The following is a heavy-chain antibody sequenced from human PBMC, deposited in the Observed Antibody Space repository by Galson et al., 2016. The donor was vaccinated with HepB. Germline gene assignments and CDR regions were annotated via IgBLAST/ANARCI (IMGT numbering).Heavy chain of an antibody. CDR1: GDSVSSNNAG. J-gene: IGHJ4*02. CDR2: TYYRSKWFY. V-gene: IGHV6-1*01. D-gene: IGHD7-27*01. CDR3: TRVEELGRGFHS. Sequence: CAISGDSVSSNNAGWNWIRQSPSRGLEWLGRTYYRSKWFYDYAESVKSRITIKPDTTKNQFSLQLNSVTVEYTAVYYCTRVEELGRGFHSWGQGTLVIVSS.